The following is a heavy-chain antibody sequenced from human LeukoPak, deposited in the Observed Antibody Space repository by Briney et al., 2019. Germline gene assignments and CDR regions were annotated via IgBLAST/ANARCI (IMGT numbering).Heavy chain of an antibody. CDR2: ISSSGSII. D-gene: IGHD2-15*01. CDR1: GFTFSRYE. Sequence: PRGSLRLSCAASGFTFSRYEMNWVRQAPGKGLERVSYISSSGSIIYYADSVKGRFTISRDNAKNSLYLQMNSLRADDTAVYYCARGIIGYYFDYWGQGTLVTVSS. J-gene: IGHJ4*02. V-gene: IGHV3-48*03. CDR3: ARGIIGYYFDY.